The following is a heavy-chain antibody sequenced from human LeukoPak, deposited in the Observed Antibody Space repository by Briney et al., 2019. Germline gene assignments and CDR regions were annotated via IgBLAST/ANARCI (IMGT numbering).Heavy chain of an antibody. Sequence: GGSLRLSCAASGFTFSGRDMHWIRQAAGKGLEWVSGIAISGDTYYLDSVKGRFTISRENAKNSLYLQVNSLRAGDTAIYYCARAQHTNGWGSHYFDYWGQGTLVTVSS. D-gene: IGHD6-19*01. CDR3: ARAQHTNGWGSHYFDY. CDR2: IAISGDT. CDR1: GFTFSGRD. V-gene: IGHV3-13*01. J-gene: IGHJ4*02.